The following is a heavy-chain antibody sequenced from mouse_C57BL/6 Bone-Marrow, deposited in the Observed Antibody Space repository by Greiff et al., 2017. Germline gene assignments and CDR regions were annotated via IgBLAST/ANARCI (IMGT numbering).Heavy chain of an antibody. J-gene: IGHJ4*01. CDR2: INPGSGGT. CDR1: GYAFTNYL. CDR3: ARRCGLLRDYAMDY. V-gene: IGHV1-54*01. Sequence: QVQLQQSGAELVRPGTSVKVSCKASGYAFTNYLIEWVKQRPGQGLEWIGVINPGSGGTNYNEQFKGKATLTADKSSSTAYMQLSSLTSEDSAVYFCARRCGLLRDYAMDYWGQGTSVTVSS. D-gene: IGHD1-1*01.